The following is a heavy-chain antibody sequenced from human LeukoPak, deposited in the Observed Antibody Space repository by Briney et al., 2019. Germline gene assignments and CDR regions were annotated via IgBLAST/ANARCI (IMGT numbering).Heavy chain of an antibody. CDR2: FSSSSSYI. D-gene: IGHD2-15*01. CDR3: ASGGPVVQDAFDI. Sequence: GGFLRLSCAASGCTFSSYSSNWVRKAPGKGLEWVSSFSSSSSYIYYADSVKGRFTISRDNAKNSLYLQMNSLRAEDTAVYYCASGGPVVQDAFDIWGQGTMVTVSS. CDR1: GCTFSSYS. J-gene: IGHJ3*02. V-gene: IGHV3-21*01.